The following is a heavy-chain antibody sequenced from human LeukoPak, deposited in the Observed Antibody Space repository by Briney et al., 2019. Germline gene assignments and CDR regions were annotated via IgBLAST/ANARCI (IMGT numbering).Heavy chain of an antibody. D-gene: IGHD6-6*01. CDR1: GFTFDDYG. J-gene: IGHJ4*02. CDR3: ARDRLTSIAAPVDY. CDR2: INWNGGST. V-gene: IGHV3-20*04. Sequence: PGGSLSLSCAASGFTFDDYGMSWVRQAPGKGLEWVSGINWNGGSTGYADSVKGRFTISRDNAKNSLYLQMNSLRAEDTALYYCARDRLTSIAAPVDYWGQGTLVTVSS.